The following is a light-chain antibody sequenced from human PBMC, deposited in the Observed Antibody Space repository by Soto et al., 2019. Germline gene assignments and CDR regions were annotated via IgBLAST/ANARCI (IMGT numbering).Light chain of an antibody. CDR2: KAS. CDR1: QTISSW. CDR3: QQYNSYSWA. Sequence: DMRMSQSPSTRLGAVENRSTIPSRASQTISSWLAWYQQKPGKAPKLLIYKASSLKSGVPSRFSGSGSGTEFTLTISSLQPDDFATYYCQQYNSYSWAFGQGTKVDI. J-gene: IGKJ1*01. V-gene: IGKV1-5*03.